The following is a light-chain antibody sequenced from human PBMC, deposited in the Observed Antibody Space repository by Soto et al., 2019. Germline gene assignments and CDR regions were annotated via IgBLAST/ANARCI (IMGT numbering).Light chain of an antibody. J-gene: IGLJ1*01. CDR2: EVS. CDR1: SSDVGSYNR. CDR3: SSYTSSSLYV. Sequence: QSVLPQPPSVSGSPGQSVTISCTGTSSDVGSYNRVSWYQQPPGTAPKLMIYEVSNRPSGVPDRFSGSKSGNTASLTISGLQAEDEADYYCSSYTSSSLYVFGTGTKVTVL. V-gene: IGLV2-18*02.